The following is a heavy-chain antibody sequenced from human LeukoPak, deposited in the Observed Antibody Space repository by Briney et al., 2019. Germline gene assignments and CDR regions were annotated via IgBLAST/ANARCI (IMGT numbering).Heavy chain of an antibody. J-gene: IGHJ4*02. D-gene: IGHD1-20*01. CDR1: GFTFSSYA. CDR2: ISGSGGST. Sequence: PGGSLRLSCAASGFTFSSYAMSWVRQAPGKGLEWVSAISGSGGSTYYADSVKGRFTISRDNSKNTLYLQMNSLRAEDTAVYYCAKDHGNWNDEKGPFDYWGQGTLVTVSS. V-gene: IGHV3-23*01. CDR3: AKDHGNWNDEKGPFDY.